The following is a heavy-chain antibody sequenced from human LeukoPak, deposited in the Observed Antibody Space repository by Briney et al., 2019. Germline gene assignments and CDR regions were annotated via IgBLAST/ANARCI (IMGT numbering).Heavy chain of an antibody. CDR3: ARRGYSGYDREIDY. J-gene: IGHJ4*02. CDR2: INPNSGGT. Sequence: ASVKVSCKASGYTFTGYYMHWVRQAPGQGLEWMGWINPNSGGTNYAQKFQGRVTMTRDTSISTAYMELSRLISDDTAVYYCARRGYSGYDREIDYWGQGTLVTVSS. V-gene: IGHV1-2*02. D-gene: IGHD5-12*01. CDR1: GYTFTGYY.